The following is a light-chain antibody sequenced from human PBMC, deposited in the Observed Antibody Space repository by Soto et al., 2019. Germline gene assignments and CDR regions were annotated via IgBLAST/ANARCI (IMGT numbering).Light chain of an antibody. J-gene: IGKJ4*01. Sequence: IVLTQSPGTLSLSPGERATLSCRASQTVSSTYLAWYQQKPGQAPRLLIHGASSRATGIPDRFSGSGSGTDFTLTISRLEPADFALYYCQQYGGSPPLTFGGGTKVEIK. V-gene: IGKV3-20*01. CDR1: QTVSSTY. CDR3: QQYGGSPPLT. CDR2: GAS.